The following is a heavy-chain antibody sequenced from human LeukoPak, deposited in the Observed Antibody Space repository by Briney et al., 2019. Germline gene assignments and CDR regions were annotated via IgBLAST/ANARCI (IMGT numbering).Heavy chain of an antibody. J-gene: IGHJ3*02. Sequence: ASVKVSCKASGGTFSSYAISWVRQAPGQGLEWMGGIIPIFGTANYAQKFQGRVTITADKSTSTAYMELSSLRSEDTAVYYCARGRNAGSYAFDIWGQGTMVTVSS. D-gene: IGHD3-10*01. CDR3: ARGRNAGSYAFDI. V-gene: IGHV1-69*06. CDR1: GGTFSSYA. CDR2: IIPIFGTA.